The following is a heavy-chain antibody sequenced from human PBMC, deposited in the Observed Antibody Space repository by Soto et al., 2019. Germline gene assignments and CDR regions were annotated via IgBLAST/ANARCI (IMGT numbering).Heavy chain of an antibody. CDR1: NGSITSGNW. J-gene: IGHJ5*02. CDR2: IYQTGST. D-gene: IGHD3-16*01. Sequence: QVQLQESGPGLVKPSGTLSLTCAVSNGSITSGNWWSWVRQPPGKGLEWIGDIYQTGSTNYNPSLRSRVIISVDKSKNNCSLSLSSVTSAVTAVYFCARVWGALAPIAGWFGPWGRGILVTVSS. V-gene: IGHV4-4*02. CDR3: ARVWGALAPIAGWFGP.